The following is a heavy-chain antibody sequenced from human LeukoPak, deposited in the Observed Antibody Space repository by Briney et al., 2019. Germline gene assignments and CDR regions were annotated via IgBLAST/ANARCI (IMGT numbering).Heavy chain of an antibody. V-gene: IGHV3-21*01. CDR2: ISSSSSYI. Sequence: PGGSLRLSCAASGFTFSSYSMNWVRQAPGKGLEWVSSISSSSSYIYYADSVKGRFTISRDNAKNSLYLQMNSLRAEDTAVYYCAREGTDTIFGVVMENYFDYWGQGTLVTVSS. D-gene: IGHD3-3*01. J-gene: IGHJ4*02. CDR1: GFTFSSYS. CDR3: AREGTDTIFGVVMENYFDY.